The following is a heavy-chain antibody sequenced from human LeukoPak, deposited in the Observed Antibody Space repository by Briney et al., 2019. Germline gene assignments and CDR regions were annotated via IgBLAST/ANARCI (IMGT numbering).Heavy chain of an antibody. Sequence: ASVKVSCKASGYTFTGYYMHWVRQAPGQGLEWMGWINPSGGSTSYAQKFQGRVTMTRDTSTSTVYMELSSLRSEDTAVYYCARNRRDGYKNNWFDPWGQGTLVTVSS. V-gene: IGHV1-46*01. D-gene: IGHD5-24*01. J-gene: IGHJ5*02. CDR3: ARNRRDGYKNNWFDP. CDR2: INPSGGST. CDR1: GYTFTGYY.